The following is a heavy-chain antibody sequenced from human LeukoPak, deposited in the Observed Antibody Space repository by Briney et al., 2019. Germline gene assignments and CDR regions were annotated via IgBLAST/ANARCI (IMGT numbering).Heavy chain of an antibody. J-gene: IGHJ6*02. CDR2: ISSSSSTI. V-gene: IGHV3-48*02. CDR3: ARDLAAAGYYYYYGMDV. D-gene: IGHD6-13*01. Sequence: GGSLRLSCAASGFTFSSYSMNWVRQAPGEGLEWVSYISSSSSTIYYADSVKGRFTISRDNAKNSLYLQMNSLRDEDTAVYYCARDLAAAGYYYYYGMDVWGQGTTATVSS. CDR1: GFTFSSYS.